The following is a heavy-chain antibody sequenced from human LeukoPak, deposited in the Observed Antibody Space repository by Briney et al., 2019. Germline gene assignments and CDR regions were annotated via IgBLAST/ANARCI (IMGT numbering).Heavy chain of an antibody. CDR2: IDKHGNGK. V-gene: IGHV3-7*01. D-gene: IGHD1-26*01. CDR1: GFTFSTSW. J-gene: IGHJ4*02. Sequence: GGSLRLSCVASGFTFSTSWVTWVRQAPGTGLEWVANIDKHGNGKYYVDSVKGRFAISGDYASNSVFLQMDSLRAEDTSVCYCARDAGWGYYDLWGQGTPVTVSS. CDR3: ARDAGWGYYDL.